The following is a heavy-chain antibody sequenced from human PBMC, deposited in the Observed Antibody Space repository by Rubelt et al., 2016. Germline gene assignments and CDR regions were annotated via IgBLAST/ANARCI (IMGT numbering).Heavy chain of an antibody. CDR3: ARGDGYTFGY. CDR2: ITPNSGGP. D-gene: IGHD5-24*01. Sequence: QVQLVQSGAEVKKPGASVKVSCKASGYTFTGYYMHWVRQAPGQGLEWMGRITPNSGGPNYAPKFQGRVTMTGDTASRTAYMALSRLRSADTAVYYCARGDGYTFGYWGQGTLVTVSS. CDR1: GYTFTGYY. V-gene: IGHV1-2*06. J-gene: IGHJ4*02.